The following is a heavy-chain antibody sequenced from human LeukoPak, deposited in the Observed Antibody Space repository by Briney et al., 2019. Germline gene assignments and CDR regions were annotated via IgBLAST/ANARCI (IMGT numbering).Heavy chain of an antibody. CDR3: ARAPAAIYCYAMDV. CDR2: IYYSGST. Sequence: SETLSLTCTVSGGSISSGGYYWSWIRQLPGKGLEWIGYIYYSGSTYYNPSLKSRVTISVDTSKNQFSLKLSSVTAADTAVYYCARAPAAIYCYAMDVWGQGTTVTVSS. CDR1: GGSISSGGYY. J-gene: IGHJ6*02. V-gene: IGHV4-31*03. D-gene: IGHD2-2*01.